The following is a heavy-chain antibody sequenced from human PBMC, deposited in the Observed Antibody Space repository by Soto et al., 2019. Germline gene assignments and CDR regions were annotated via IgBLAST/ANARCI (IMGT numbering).Heavy chain of an antibody. V-gene: IGHV4-59*01. Sequence: SETLSLTCTVSGCSISNYYWNWVRESPGKGLEWIGYIYSSGSTHYNPSLQNRVTISIDTSKNQVSLKVNSVTAADTAVYYCARDHPHSYGVYYFDYWGQGTPVTVSS. CDR3: ARDHPHSYGVYYFDY. CDR1: GCSISNYY. CDR2: IYSSGST. J-gene: IGHJ4*02. D-gene: IGHD5-18*01.